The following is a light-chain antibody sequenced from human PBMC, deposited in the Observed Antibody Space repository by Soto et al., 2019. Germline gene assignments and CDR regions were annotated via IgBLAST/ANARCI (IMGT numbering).Light chain of an antibody. V-gene: IGLV2-14*01. CDR2: EVS. CDR1: SSDVDTYKY. J-gene: IGLJ2*01. CDR3: CSYAGSTTRVQ. Sequence: QAVVTQPASVSGSPGQSITISCTGTSSDVDTYKYVSWYQQHPGKAPKLMIYEVSYRPSGVSDRFSGSKSGNTASLTISGLKAEDEADYYCCSYAGSTTRVQFGGGTKLTVL.